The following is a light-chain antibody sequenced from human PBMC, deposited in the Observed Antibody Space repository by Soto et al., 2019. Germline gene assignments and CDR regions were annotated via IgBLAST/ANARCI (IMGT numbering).Light chain of an antibody. CDR3: SSYTSATTYV. CDR1: SSDVGAYNY. CDR2: DVS. Sequence: QSVLTQPASVSGSPGQSITISCTGNSSDVGAYNYDSWYQQYPGEAPKVIIYDVSHRPAGVSNRFSGSKSGNTASLTISGLQNQDEADYYCSSYTSATTYVFGTGTKV. J-gene: IGLJ1*01. V-gene: IGLV2-14*01.